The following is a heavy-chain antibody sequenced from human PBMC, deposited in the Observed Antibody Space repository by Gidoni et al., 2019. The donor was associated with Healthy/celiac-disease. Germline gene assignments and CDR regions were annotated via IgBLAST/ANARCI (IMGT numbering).Heavy chain of an antibody. CDR1: GGSFSGSY. J-gene: IGHJ5*02. CDR3: ARGRNDRHHWFDP. CDR2: IKHSGST. Sequence: QVQLQQWGAGLLKPSATLSLTCAVYGGSFSGSYWSWIRQPPGKGLEWIGEIKHSGSTNYNTSLKSRVTISVDTSKNQFSLKLSSVTAADTAVYYCARGRNDRHHWFDPWGQGTLVTVSS. D-gene: IGHD3-22*01. V-gene: IGHV4-34*01.